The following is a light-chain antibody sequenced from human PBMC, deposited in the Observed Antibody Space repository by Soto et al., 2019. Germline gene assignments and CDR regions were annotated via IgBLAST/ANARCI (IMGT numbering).Light chain of an antibody. CDR1: QTISSW. CDR2: DAS. J-gene: IGKJ1*01. V-gene: IGKV1-5*01. CDR3: QEYNSYSGT. Sequence: DIQMTQSPSTLSGSVGDRVTITCRASQTISSWLAWYQQKPGKAPKLLIYDASTLKSGVPSRFSGSGSGTKFTLTISSLQPGDFATYYCQEYNSYSGTFGQGTKVDIK.